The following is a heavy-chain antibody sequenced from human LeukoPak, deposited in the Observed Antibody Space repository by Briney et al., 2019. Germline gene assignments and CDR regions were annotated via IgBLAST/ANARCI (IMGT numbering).Heavy chain of an antibody. CDR1: GFTFYDYA. Sequence: PGGSLRLSCAVSGFTFYDYAMHWVRQAPGKGLEWVSVISGDGGSTYYADSVKGRFTISRDNSKNSLYLQMDSLRTEDSALYYCASPLVIPDALDIWGQGTMVTVSS. V-gene: IGHV3-43*02. CDR3: ASPLVIPDALDI. CDR2: ISGDGGST. J-gene: IGHJ3*02. D-gene: IGHD3-9*01.